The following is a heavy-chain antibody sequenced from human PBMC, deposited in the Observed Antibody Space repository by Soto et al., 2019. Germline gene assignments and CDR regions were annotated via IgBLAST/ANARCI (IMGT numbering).Heavy chain of an antibody. J-gene: IGHJ6*02. CDR3: AKELIRFLEWLPNYYYYGMDV. V-gene: IGHV3-30*18. D-gene: IGHD3-3*01. CDR2: ISYDGSNK. CDR1: GFTFSSYG. Sequence: GGSLRLSCAASGFTFSSYGMHWVRQAPGKGLEWVAVISYDGSNKYYADSVKGRFTISRDNSKNTLYLQMNSLRAEDTAVYYCAKELIRFLEWLPNYYYYGMDVWGQGTTVTVSS.